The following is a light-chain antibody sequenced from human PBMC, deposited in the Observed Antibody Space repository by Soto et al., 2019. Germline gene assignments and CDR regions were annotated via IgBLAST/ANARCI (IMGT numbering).Light chain of an antibody. CDR3: QQSYSTPIT. V-gene: IGKV1-39*01. CDR2: AES. Sequence: DIHMTQSPSSLSASVGDIVTITCGASQSISSYLNWYQQKPGKAPKLLIYAESSLQSGVPSRCSGSGSGTDLTLTISSLQPEDFATYYCQQSYSTPITCGQGTRLEIK. CDR1: QSISSY. J-gene: IGKJ5*01.